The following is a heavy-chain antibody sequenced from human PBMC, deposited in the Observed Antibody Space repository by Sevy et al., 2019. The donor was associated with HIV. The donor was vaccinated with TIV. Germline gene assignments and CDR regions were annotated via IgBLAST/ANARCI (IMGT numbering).Heavy chain of an antibody. CDR3: ARGGGNGWYYFDY. J-gene: IGHJ4*02. Sequence: ASVKVSCKASGGTFSSYGISWVQQAPGQGLEWMGGIIPILGTVNYAQKFQGRVTITADESTKTAYMELSSLGSEDTALYYCARGGGNGWYYFDYWGQETLVTVSS. D-gene: IGHD6-19*01. CDR1: GGTFSSYG. CDR2: IIPILGTV. V-gene: IGHV1-69*13.